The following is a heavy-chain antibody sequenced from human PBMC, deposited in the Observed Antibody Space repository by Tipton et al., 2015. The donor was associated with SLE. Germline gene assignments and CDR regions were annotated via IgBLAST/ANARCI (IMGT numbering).Heavy chain of an antibody. V-gene: IGHV3-53*05. CDR1: GFTVSNNY. Sequence: SLRLSCAASGFTVSNNYMHWVRQAPGRGPEWVSVINGGGTTYYSDSVKGRFTISRDNSRNTVYLQMNNVRPVDTAIYYCARDRRGSPFSDAFDLWGQGTMVTAAS. D-gene: IGHD1-26*01. CDR2: INGGGTT. J-gene: IGHJ3*01. CDR3: ARDRRGSPFSDAFDL.